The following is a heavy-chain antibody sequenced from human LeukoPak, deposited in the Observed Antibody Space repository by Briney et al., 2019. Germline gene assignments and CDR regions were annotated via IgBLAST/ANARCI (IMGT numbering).Heavy chain of an antibody. V-gene: IGHV3-23*01. CDR1: GFTFSSYA. CDR2: ISGSGGST. Sequence: GGSLRLSCAASGFTFSSYAMSWVRQAPGKGLEWVSAISGSGGSTRYADSVKGRFTISRDNAKNTLYLEMNSLRAEDTAVYYCARSHASYSSNWSFSYYFDYWGQGTLVTVSS. J-gene: IGHJ4*02. CDR3: ARSHASYSSNWSFSYYFDY. D-gene: IGHD6-13*01.